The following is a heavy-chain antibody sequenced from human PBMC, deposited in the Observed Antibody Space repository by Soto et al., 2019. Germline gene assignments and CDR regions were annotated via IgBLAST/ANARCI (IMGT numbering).Heavy chain of an antibody. J-gene: IGHJ6*02. CDR2: INWNSGSI. CDR1: GFTFDDYA. Sequence: DVQLVESGGGLVQPGRSLRLSCAASGFTFDDYAMHWVRQAPGKGLEWVSGINWNSGSIAYADSVKGRFTISRDNAKNSLYLQMNSLRAEDTALYHCAKDRTPRGVYYYYGMDVWGQGTTVTVSS. V-gene: IGHV3-9*01. CDR3: AKDRTPRGVYYYYGMDV.